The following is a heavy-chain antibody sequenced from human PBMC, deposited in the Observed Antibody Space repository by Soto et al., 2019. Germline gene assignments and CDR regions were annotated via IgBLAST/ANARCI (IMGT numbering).Heavy chain of an antibody. D-gene: IGHD6-13*01. CDR3: ARQYSSSWYLNFDP. CDR2: IYYSGST. CDR1: DGSISSYC. J-gene: IGHJ5*02. V-gene: IGHV4-59*08. Sequence: SETLSLTCTVSDGSISSYCWSWIRQPPGKGLEWIGYIYYSGSTNYNPSLKSRVTISVDTSKNQFSLKLSSVTAADTAVYYCARQYSSSWYLNFDPWGQGTLVTVSS.